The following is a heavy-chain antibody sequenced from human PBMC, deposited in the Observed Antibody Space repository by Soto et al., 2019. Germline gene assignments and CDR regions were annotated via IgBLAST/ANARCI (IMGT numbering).Heavy chain of an antibody. CDR1: GGSVTSRNW. CDR3: ARQELELDWFDP. CDR2: IHHSGTT. Sequence: QVQLQKSGPGLVQPAGTLSLTCTVSGGSVTSRNWWIWVRQPPGKGLEWIGAIHHSGTTDYNPSLKSRATISVDKSKNHFSLRLTSVTAADTALYYCARQELELDWFDPWGQGTLVSVSS. D-gene: IGHD1-7*01. J-gene: IGHJ5*02. V-gene: IGHV4-4*02.